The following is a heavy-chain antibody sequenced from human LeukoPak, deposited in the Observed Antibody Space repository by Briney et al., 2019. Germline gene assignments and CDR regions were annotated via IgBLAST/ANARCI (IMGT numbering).Heavy chain of an antibody. CDR1: GFTFSSYS. CDR2: VNRDGSET. Sequence: GGSLRLSCAASGFTFSSYSMTWVRQVPGRGPEWVANVNRDGSETYYLDSVKGRFTISKDNAKNSLYLQMNSLRAEDTALYHCARNNGMDVWGQGTTVIVSS. V-gene: IGHV3-7*03. J-gene: IGHJ6*02. CDR3: ARNNGMDV.